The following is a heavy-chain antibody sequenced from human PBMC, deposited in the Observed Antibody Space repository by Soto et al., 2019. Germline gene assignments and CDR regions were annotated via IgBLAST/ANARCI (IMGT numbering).Heavy chain of an antibody. D-gene: IGHD3-10*01. V-gene: IGHV4-34*01. CDR3: GRGLTMVRGVARNWFDT. CDR1: DGSFSGYY. J-gene: IGHJ5*02. CDR2: INHSGST. Sequence: LSLTCAXADGSFSGYYWIWIHPPPVKGLDWFGEINHSGSTNYNPSLKSRVTISVDTSKHQFSLKLSSVTAAETAVYYCGRGLTMVRGVARNWFDTWGQGTLVTV.